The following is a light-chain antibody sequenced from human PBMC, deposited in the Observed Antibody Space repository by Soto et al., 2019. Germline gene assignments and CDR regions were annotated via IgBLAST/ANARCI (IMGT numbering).Light chain of an antibody. V-gene: IGKV3-11*01. Sequence: IVMTQYPATMSVSRGERAPVCCRASQSVSSYLAWYQQKPGQAPRLLIYDASNRATGIPARFSGSGSGTDFTLTISSLEPEDFAVYYCQQRSNWPPITFGQGTRLEI. CDR3: QQRSNWPPIT. CDR2: DAS. CDR1: QSVSSY. J-gene: IGKJ5*01.